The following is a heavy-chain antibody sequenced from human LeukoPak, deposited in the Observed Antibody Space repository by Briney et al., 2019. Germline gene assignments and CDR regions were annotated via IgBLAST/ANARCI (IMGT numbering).Heavy chain of an antibody. CDR2: IYSGGST. V-gene: IGHV3-66*02. J-gene: IGHJ4*02. D-gene: IGHD1-26*01. Sequence: GGSLRLSCAASGLTVSSKYMSWVRQAPGKGLEWVSVIYSGGSTYYAASVKGRFTISRDSSRNTLYLQMNSLRAEDTAVYYCARGSTGSYFGFDYWGQGTLVTVSS. CDR3: ARGSTGSYFGFDY. CDR1: GLTVSSKY.